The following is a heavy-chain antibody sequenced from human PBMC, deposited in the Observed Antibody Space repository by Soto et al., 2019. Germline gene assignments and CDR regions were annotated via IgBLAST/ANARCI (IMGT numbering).Heavy chain of an antibody. V-gene: IGHV3-23*01. CDR2: ISGSGGST. D-gene: IGHD3-3*01. CDR3: AKNPYYDFWSGYYTNNWFDP. J-gene: IGHJ5*02. CDR1: GFTFSSYA. Sequence: EVQLLESGGGLVQPGGSLRLSCAASGFTFSSYAMSWVRQAPGKGLEWVSAISGSGGSTYYTDSVKGRFTISRDNSKNTLYLQMNSLRAEDTAVYYCAKNPYYDFWSGYYTNNWFDPWGQGTLVTVSS.